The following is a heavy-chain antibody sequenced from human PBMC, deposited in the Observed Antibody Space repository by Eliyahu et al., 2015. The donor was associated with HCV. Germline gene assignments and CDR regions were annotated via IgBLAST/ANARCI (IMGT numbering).Heavy chain of an antibody. CDR2: IYPTDSDT. D-gene: IGHD4-23*01. V-gene: IGHV5-51*01. CDR3: ARPNGGNTIDY. J-gene: IGHJ4*02. CDR1: GYTFTNYW. Sequence: EVQLVQSGAELKKPGESLKISCKGSGYTFTNYWIGWVRQMPGKALEWMGVIYPTDSDTRYSPSFQGQVTISVDKSISTAYLQWSSLKASDAAIYYCARPNGGNTIDYWGQGTLVTVSS.